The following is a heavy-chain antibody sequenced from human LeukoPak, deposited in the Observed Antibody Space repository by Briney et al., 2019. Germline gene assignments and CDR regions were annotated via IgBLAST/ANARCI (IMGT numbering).Heavy chain of an antibody. J-gene: IGHJ2*01. V-gene: IGHV4-34*01. Sequence: PSETLSLTCAVYGGSFSGYYWSWIRQPPGKGLEWIGEINHSGSTNYNPSLKSRVTISVDKSKNQFSLKLSSVTAADTAVYYCARGPRYWYFDLWGRGALVTVSS. CDR3: ARGPRYWYFDL. CDR2: INHSGST. CDR1: GGSFSGYY.